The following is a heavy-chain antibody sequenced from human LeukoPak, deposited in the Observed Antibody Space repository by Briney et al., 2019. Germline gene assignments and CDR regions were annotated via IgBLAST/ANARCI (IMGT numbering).Heavy chain of an antibody. V-gene: IGHV3-21*01. CDR2: ITSSSSYI. J-gene: IGHJ4*02. Sequence: GGSLRLSCAASGFTFSTYSMTWVRQAPGKGLEWVSSITSSSSYIYYADSVKGRFTISRDNSKNTLYLQMNSLRAEDTAVYYCAKDNEDILTGKGSNYFDYWGQGTLVTVSS. CDR1: GFTFSTYS. D-gene: IGHD3-9*01. CDR3: AKDNEDILTGKGSNYFDY.